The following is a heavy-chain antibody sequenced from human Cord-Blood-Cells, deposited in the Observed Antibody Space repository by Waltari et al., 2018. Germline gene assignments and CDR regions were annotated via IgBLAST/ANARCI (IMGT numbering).Heavy chain of an antibody. Sequence: YAISWVRQAPGQGLEWMGGIIPIFGTANYAQKFQGRVTITADESTSTAYMELSSLRSEDTAVYYCASGTLGYCSGGSCYENYYYYGMDVWGQGTTVTVSS. V-gene: IGHV1-69*01. CDR2: IIPIFGTA. CDR1: YA. CDR3: ASGTLGYCSGGSCYENYYYYGMDV. D-gene: IGHD2-15*01. J-gene: IGHJ6*02.